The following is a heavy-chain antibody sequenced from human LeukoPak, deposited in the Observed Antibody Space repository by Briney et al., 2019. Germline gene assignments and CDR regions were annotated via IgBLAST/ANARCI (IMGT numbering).Heavy chain of an antibody. V-gene: IGHV3-21*04. J-gene: IGHJ5*02. CDR3: AKSYDTSTSPDH. CDR2: ISSRSNYI. D-gene: IGHD3-3*01. CDR1: GFTFSSYN. Sequence: GGSLRLSCAASGFTFSSYNMNWVRQAPGKGLEWVSSISSRSNYIYYADSVKGWFTISRDNSKDTVYLQMNSLRVDDTALYHCAKSYDTSTSPDHWGQGILVSVSS.